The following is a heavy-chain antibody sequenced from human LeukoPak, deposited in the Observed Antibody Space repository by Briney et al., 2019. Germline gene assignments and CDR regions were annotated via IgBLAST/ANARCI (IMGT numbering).Heavy chain of an antibody. D-gene: IGHD3-22*01. CDR1: GFTFSDHY. CDR3: ARASPDSSAHYFFAY. J-gene: IGHJ4*02. Sequence: PGGSLRLSFAASGFTFSDHYMDWVRQAPGKGLEWVGRIRHKAKTYTTEYAASVKGRFTISRDDLKNSLYLQMNSLETEDTAVYYCARASPDSSAHYFFAYWGQGTLVTVSS. V-gene: IGHV3-72*01. CDR2: IRHKAKTYTT.